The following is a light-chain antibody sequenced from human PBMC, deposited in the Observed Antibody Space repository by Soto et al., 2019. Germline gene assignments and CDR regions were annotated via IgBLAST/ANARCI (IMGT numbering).Light chain of an antibody. V-gene: IGKV1-5*03. CDR3: QQYNSYST. CDR1: PTIGNW. Sequence: DIQMTQSPSPLSASVGDMVTITSRARPTIGNWLAWYQQKPGKAPKLPIYKASSLESGVPSRFSGSGSGTEFTLTISSLQPDDFATYYCQQYNSYSTFGQGTRLEIK. CDR2: KAS. J-gene: IGKJ5*01.